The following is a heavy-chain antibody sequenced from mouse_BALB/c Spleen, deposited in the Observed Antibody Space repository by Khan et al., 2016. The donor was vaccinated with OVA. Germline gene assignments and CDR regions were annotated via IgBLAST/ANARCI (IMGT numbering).Heavy chain of an antibody. J-gene: IGHJ3*01. D-gene: IGHD2-10*01. V-gene: IGHV5-17*02. CDR3: TRRHNTYSWFAY. Sequence: EVALVESGGGLVQPGGSRKLSCAASGFTFSNFGMHWVRQAPEKGLEWVAYISSGSNTIYYADSVKGRFTISSDNHENTLFLQMTSLRAEDTASYYCTRRHNTYSWFAYWGQGTLVTVSA. CDR2: ISSGSNTI. CDR1: GFTFSNFG.